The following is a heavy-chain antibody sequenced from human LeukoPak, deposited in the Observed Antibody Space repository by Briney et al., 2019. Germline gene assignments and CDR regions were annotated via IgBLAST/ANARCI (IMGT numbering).Heavy chain of an antibody. CDR1: GYTFTGYY. D-gene: IGHD4-17*01. CDR3: AREDTVTTQDLDS. V-gene: IGHV1-2*02. CDR2: INPNSGDT. Sequence: ASVKVSCKASGYTFTGYYMHWMRQAPGQGLEWMGWINPNSGDTNYAQKFQGRVTMTRVTSISTAYMELSRLRSDDTAVYYCAREDTVTTQDLDSWGQGTLVTVSS. J-gene: IGHJ4*02.